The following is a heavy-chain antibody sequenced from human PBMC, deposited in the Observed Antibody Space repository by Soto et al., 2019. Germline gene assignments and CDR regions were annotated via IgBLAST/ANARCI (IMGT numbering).Heavy chain of an antibody. CDR3: VTQRNGFDP. V-gene: IGHV1-2*02. D-gene: IGHD1-1*01. CDR1: GYTFTDSY. CDR2: IVADGGTT. Sequence: QVQLVQSGAEVKEPGASVKVSCKDSGYTFTDSYIHWVRQAPGQGLEWMGWIVADGGTTHYAQKFGGRVTLTRDTSVSTAYMALSGLKYDDTATYYCVTQRNGFDPWGQGTLVIVSS. J-gene: IGHJ5*02.